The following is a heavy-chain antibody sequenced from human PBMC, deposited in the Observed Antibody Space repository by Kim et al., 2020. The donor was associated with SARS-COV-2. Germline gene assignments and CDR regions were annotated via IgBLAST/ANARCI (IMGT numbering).Heavy chain of an antibody. D-gene: IGHD3-9*01. Sequence: GGSLRLSCAASGFTFSDYYMSWIRQAPGKGLEWVSYISSSGSTIYYADSVKGRFTISRDNAKNSLYLQMNSLRAEDTAVYYCARDRLRYFDWLSFFDYWGQGTLVTVSS. V-gene: IGHV3-11*01. CDR3: ARDRLRYFDWLSFFDY. CDR1: GFTFSDYY. CDR2: ISSSGSTI. J-gene: IGHJ4*02.